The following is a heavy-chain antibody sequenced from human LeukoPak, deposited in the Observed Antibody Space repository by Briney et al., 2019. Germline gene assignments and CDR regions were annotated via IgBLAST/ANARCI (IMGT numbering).Heavy chain of an antibody. V-gene: IGHV5-51*01. CDR3: ARQDPAGEYYFDH. J-gene: IGHJ4*02. D-gene: IGHD3-10*01. CDR2: IYPGDSDA. CDR1: GYSFSIYW. Sequence: GESLKISCKGSGYSFSIYWIGWVRQMPGKGLEWMGIIYPGDSDARYSPSFQGQVTISADKSLSTAYLQWSSLKASDAAMYYCARQDPAGEYYFDHWGQGTLVTVST.